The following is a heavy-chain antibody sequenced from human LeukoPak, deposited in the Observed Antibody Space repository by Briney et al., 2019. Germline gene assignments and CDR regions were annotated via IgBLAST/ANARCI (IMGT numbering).Heavy chain of an antibody. J-gene: IGHJ5*02. CDR1: GGTFSSYA. D-gene: IGHD4-17*01. V-gene: IGHV1-69*13. CDR3: ARVSTVTLRKLWFDP. Sequence: SVKVSCKASGGTFSSYAISWVRQAPGQGLEWMGGIIPIFGTANYAQKFQGRVTITADESTSTAHMELSSLRSEDTAVYYCARVSTVTLRKLWFDPWGQGTLVTVSS. CDR2: IIPIFGTA.